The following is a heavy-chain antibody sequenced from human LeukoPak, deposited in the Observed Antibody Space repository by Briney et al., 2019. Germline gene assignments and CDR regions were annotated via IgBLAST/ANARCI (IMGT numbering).Heavy chain of an antibody. D-gene: IGHD6-13*01. V-gene: IGHV4-59*08. CDR3: ARLAEGAAGTLIDY. CDR1: GGSISSYY. J-gene: IGHJ4*02. CDR2: IYYSGST. Sequence: SETLSLTCTVSGGSISSYYWSWIRQPPGKGLEWIGYIYYSGSTNYNPSLKSRVTISVDTSKNQFSLKLSSVTAADTAVYYCARLAEGAAGTLIDYWGQGTLVTVSS.